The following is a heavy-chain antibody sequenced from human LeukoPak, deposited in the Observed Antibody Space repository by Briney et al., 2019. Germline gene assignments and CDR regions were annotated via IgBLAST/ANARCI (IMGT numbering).Heavy chain of an antibody. V-gene: IGHV1-18*01. CDR3: ARDGRLGMGRGVNAFDI. CDR2: ISAYNGNT. D-gene: IGHD3-10*01. J-gene: IGHJ3*02. CDR1: GYTFTSYG. Sequence: EASVKVSCKASGYTFTSYGISWVRQAPGQGLEWMGWISAYNGNTNYAQKLQGRVTMTTDTSTSTAYMELRSLRSDDTAVYYCARDGRLGMGRGVNAFDIWGQGTMVTVSS.